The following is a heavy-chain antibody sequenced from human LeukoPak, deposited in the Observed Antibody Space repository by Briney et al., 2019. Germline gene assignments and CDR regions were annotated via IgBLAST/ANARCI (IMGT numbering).Heavy chain of an antibody. D-gene: IGHD5-12*01. J-gene: IGHJ4*02. V-gene: IGHV3-21*01. Sequence: GGSLRLSCAASGFTFDDYGMSWVRQAPGKGLEWVSSISSSSSYIYYADSVKGRFTISRDNAKNSLYLQMNSLRAEDTAVYYCARDRSLWSGYDNWGQGTLVTVSS. CDR1: GFTFDDYG. CDR3: ARDRSLWSGYDN. CDR2: ISSSSSYI.